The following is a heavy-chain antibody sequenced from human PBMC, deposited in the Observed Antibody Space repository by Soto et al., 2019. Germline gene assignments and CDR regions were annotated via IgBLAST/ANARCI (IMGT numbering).Heavy chain of an antibody. J-gene: IGHJ4*01. CDR3: GRQESDRYQRPFDY. V-gene: IGHV4-59*08. CDR1: GGSISSYY. D-gene: IGHD2-2*01. CDR2: IYYSGST. Sequence: SETLSLTCTVSGGSISSYYWSWIRQPPGKGLEWIGYIYYSGSTNYNPSLKSRVTIFVDTSKNQFSLKLSSVTAADTAVYYCGRQESDRYQRPFDYWGKGILVTVSS.